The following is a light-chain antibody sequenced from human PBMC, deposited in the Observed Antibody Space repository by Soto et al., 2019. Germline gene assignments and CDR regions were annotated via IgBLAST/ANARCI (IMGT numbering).Light chain of an antibody. CDR3: CSYGGSRAV. Sequence: QSALTQPASVSGSPGQSITISCTGTSSDVGSHNLVSWYQQHPGPAPKLMIYEVSKRPLGVSARFSASKSGNTASLTISGLQAEDEADYYCCSYGGSRAVFGGGTPLTVL. CDR2: EVS. V-gene: IGLV2-23*02. J-gene: IGLJ7*01. CDR1: SSDVGSHNL.